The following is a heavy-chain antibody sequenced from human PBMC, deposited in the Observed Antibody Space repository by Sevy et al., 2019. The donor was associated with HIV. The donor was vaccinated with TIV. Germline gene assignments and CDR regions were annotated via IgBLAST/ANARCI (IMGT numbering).Heavy chain of an antibody. CDR1: GFNFSPYG. Sequence: GGSLRLSCAASGFNFSPYGMHWVRQAPGKGLEWVSFIGYDGNKIFYADSVRGRFTVSRDNSKNTLYLQMNSLSTEDTAVYYCVKDPHRDFFDYWGQGILVTVSS. CDR2: IGYDGNKI. J-gene: IGHJ4*02. V-gene: IGHV3-30*02. CDR3: VKDPHRDFFDY.